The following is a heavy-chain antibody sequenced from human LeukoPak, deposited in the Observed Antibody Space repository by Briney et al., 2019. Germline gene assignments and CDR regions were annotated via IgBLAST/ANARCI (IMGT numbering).Heavy chain of an antibody. Sequence: PSETLSLTCSVSGGSMSSDYWSWIRQSPGKGLEWIGRMFGNGGTNYSPSFQRRATMSVDTSTRRHSLRLNSVTAADTAVYYCARQTAKKWDLPGSFDSWGQGILVTVSS. V-gene: IGHV4-59*08. CDR1: GGSMSSDY. D-gene: IGHD1-26*01. CDR2: MFGNGGT. CDR3: ARQTAKKWDLPGSFDS. J-gene: IGHJ4*02.